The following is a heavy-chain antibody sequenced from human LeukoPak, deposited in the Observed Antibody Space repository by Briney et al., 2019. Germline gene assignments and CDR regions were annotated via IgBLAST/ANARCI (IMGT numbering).Heavy chain of an antibody. V-gene: IGHV3-15*01. D-gene: IGHD2-15*01. CDR3: ATDRLFFQH. CDR1: GFTFSNAW. Sequence: GGSLRLSCVASGFTFSNAWMSWVRQAPGKGLEWVGRLKSNPDGGTTDYAAPVKGRFTISRDDSKNTLCLQMNSLKTEDTAVYYCATDRLFFQHWGQGTLVTVSS. J-gene: IGHJ1*01. CDR2: LKSNPDGGTT.